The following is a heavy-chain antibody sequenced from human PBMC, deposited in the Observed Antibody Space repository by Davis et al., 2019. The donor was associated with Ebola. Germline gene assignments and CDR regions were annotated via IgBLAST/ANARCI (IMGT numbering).Heavy chain of an antibody. CDR1: GYSFTSYW. V-gene: IGHV5-51*01. D-gene: IGHD3-9*01. CDR2: IHSGDSDT. J-gene: IGHJ3*02. Sequence: GESLKISCKGSGYSFTSYWIGWVRQLPGKGLEWMGIIHSGDSDTSSTPSFQSQVTISAKTSIRTAYLQWSSLKASDTAMYYCPIRPRYYDSSRGAFDIWGQGTMVTVSS. CDR3: PIRPRYYDSSRGAFDI.